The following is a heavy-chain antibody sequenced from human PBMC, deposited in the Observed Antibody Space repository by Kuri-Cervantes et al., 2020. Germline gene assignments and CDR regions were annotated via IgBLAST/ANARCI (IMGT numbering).Heavy chain of an antibody. D-gene: IGHD2-2*01. V-gene: IGHV3-30-3*01. CDR1: GFNFNAYS. CDR3: GRGYDIAGYFMF. CDR2: ISNDGSTT. Sequence: GESLKISCEASGFNFNAYSMHWVRQAPGKGLEWVAVISNDGSTTHYAASVRGRFTISKDKAKDTLYLRVNSLRANDTAMYFCGRGYDIAGYFMFWGQGVLVTVSS. J-gene: IGHJ4*02.